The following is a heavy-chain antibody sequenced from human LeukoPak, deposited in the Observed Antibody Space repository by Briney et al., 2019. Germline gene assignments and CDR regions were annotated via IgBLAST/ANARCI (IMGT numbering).Heavy chain of an antibody. Sequence: GASVKVSCKASGYTFTGYYMHWVRQAPGQGLEWMGWINPNSGGTNYAQKFQGRVTMTRDTSISTAYMELSRLRSDDTAVYYCARGLGRDGYNWGFYFDFWGQGTLVTVSS. D-gene: IGHD5-24*01. J-gene: IGHJ4*02. CDR1: GYTFTGYY. CDR2: INPNSGGT. V-gene: IGHV1-2*02. CDR3: ARGLGRDGYNWGFYFDF.